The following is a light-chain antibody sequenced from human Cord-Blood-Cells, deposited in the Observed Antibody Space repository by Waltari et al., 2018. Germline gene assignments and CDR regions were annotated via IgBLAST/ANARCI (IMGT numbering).Light chain of an antibody. CDR3: QQRSNWFT. CDR1: QSVSSY. CDR2: DAS. J-gene: IGKJ3*01. Sequence: EIVLTQSPATLSLSPGERATLSCRASQSVSSYLAWYQQKPGQAPRLLIYDASNRATGIPARFSGSGSWTDFTLTISSLEPEDFAVYYCQQRSNWFTFGPGTKVDIK. V-gene: IGKV3-11*01.